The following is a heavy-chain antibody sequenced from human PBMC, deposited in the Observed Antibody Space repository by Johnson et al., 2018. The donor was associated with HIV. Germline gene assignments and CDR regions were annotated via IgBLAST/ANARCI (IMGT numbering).Heavy chain of an antibody. D-gene: IGHD3-10*01. J-gene: IGHJ3*02. CDR2: ISYDGTSK. CDR3: VKAMGGGLLAHAFDI. CDR1: GFAFSSYA. V-gene: IGHV3-30*04. Sequence: QVQLVESGGGVVQPGRSLRLSCAASGFAFSSYAMHWVRQAPGKGLEWVAVISYDGTSKYQADSVKGRFTISRDNSKNTLYLQMKSLRAEDTAVYYCVKAMGGGLLAHAFDIWGQGTMVTISS.